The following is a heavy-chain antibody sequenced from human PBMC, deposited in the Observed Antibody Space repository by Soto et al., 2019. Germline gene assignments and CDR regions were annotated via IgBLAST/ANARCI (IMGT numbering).Heavy chain of an antibody. D-gene: IGHD2-8*01. Sequence: LETLSLTCTVSGGSISSYYWSWIRQPPGKGLEWIGYIYYSGSTNYNPSLKSRVTISVDTSKNQFSLKLSSVTAADTAVYYCARGHCTNGVCYTFPLDYWGQGTLVTVSS. V-gene: IGHV4-59*01. CDR3: ARGHCTNGVCYTFPLDY. J-gene: IGHJ4*02. CDR1: GGSISSYY. CDR2: IYYSGST.